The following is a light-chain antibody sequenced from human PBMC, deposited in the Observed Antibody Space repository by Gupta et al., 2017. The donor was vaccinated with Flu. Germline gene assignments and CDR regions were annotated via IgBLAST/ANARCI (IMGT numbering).Light chain of an antibody. Sequence: EIVMTQSPATLSVSPGERATLSCRASQSVRSNLAWYQQKPGQAPRLLIYGASTRDTGIPARFSGSGYGKEFTLTISSRQSEDFAVYYCQQYKNWPPVTFGQGTRLEIK. CDR2: GAS. CDR3: QQYKNWPPVT. V-gene: IGKV3-15*01. J-gene: IGKJ5*01. CDR1: QSVRSN.